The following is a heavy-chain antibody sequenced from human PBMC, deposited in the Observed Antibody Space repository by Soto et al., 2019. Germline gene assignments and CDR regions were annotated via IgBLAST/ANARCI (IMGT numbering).Heavy chain of an antibody. Sequence: SVKVSCKASGGTFSSYTISWVRQAPGQGLEWMGRIIPILGIANYAQKFQGRVTITADKSTSTAYMELSSLRSEDTAVYYCAREYCSSTSCTGFDIWGQGTMVTVSS. J-gene: IGHJ3*02. V-gene: IGHV1-69*04. CDR2: IIPILGIA. CDR1: GGTFSSYT. CDR3: AREYCSSTSCTGFDI. D-gene: IGHD2-2*01.